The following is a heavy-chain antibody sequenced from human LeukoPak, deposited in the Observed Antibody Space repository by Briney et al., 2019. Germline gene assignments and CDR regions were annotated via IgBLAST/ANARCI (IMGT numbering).Heavy chain of an antibody. CDR1: GFTFSSYG. CDR3: AKDLFRLYSYGSGAFDI. CDR2: ISYDGSNK. Sequence: GRSLRLSCAASGFTFSSYGMHWVRQAPGKGLEWVAVISYDGSNKYYADSVKGRFTISRDNSKNTLYLQMNSLRAEDTAVYYCAKDLFRLYSYGSGAFDIWGQGTMVTVSS. D-gene: IGHD5-18*01. V-gene: IGHV3-30*18. J-gene: IGHJ3*02.